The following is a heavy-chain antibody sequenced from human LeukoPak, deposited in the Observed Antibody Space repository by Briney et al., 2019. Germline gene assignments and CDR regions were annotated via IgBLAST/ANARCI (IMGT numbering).Heavy chain of an antibody. CDR1: GFTFSNYW. J-gene: IGHJ4*02. Sequence: GGSLRLSCATSGFTFSNYWMSWVRQAPGKGLEWVAKINQDGSEEYFVDSVKGRFTISRDNAKNLLYMQMNSLRVEDTAVYYCTRGSGWYGDWGQGTLVTVSS. D-gene: IGHD6-19*01. CDR3: TRGSGWYGD. CDR2: INQDGSEE. V-gene: IGHV3-7*01.